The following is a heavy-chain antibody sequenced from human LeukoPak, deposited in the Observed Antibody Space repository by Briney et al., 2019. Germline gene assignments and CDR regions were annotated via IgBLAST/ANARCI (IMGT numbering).Heavy chain of an antibody. V-gene: IGHV4-59*11. CDR3: ARTRDDTSGYLSIDS. D-gene: IGHD3-22*01. CDR2: TYHSGST. J-gene: IGHJ4*02. Sequence: SETLSLTRTVSGGSISSHYWSFIRQPPGEGLEWIGYTYHSGSTNYNPSFRGRVTMSVDTSKTQFSLRLTSVTATDTAVYYCARTRDDTSGYLSIDSWGQGTLVTVSS. CDR1: GGSISSHY.